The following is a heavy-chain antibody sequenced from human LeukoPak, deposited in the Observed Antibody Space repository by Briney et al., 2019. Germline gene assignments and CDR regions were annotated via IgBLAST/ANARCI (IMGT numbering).Heavy chain of an antibody. D-gene: IGHD3-10*01. J-gene: IGHJ4*02. V-gene: IGHV3-23*01. CDR2: ISGSGGRT. CDR3: AKDRYYGSGSYYKPYYFDS. Sequence: PGGSLRLSCAASGFTFNSYAMNWVRQAPGKGPEWVSGISGSGGRTYYADSVKGRFTISRDNSKNTLYLQMNSLRAEDTAVYYCAKDRYYGSGSYYKPYYFDSWGPGTLVTVSS. CDR1: GFTFNSYA.